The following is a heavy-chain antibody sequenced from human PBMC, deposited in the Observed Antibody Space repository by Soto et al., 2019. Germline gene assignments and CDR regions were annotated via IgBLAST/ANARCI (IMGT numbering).Heavy chain of an antibody. D-gene: IGHD1-26*01. J-gene: IGHJ5*02. Sequence: QVQLVQSGAEVKKPGASVKVSCKASGYTFTSYGISWVRQAPGQGLEWMGWISAYNGNTNYVQKPPXRXXMTTDTSTSTAYMEVRSLRSDDTAVYYCARSSGTSYSWFDPWGQGTLVTVSS. V-gene: IGHV1-18*01. CDR2: ISAYNGNT. CDR1: GYTFTSYG. CDR3: ARSSGTSYSWFDP.